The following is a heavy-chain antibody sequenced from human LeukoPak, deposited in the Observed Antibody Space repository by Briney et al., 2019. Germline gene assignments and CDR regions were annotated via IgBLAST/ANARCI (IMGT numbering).Heavy chain of an antibody. CDR3: AKAGYSSEEDYFDY. CDR2: ISYDGSNK. CDR1: GFTFSSYG. J-gene: IGHJ4*02. D-gene: IGHD6-19*01. V-gene: IGHV3-30*18. Sequence: GGSLRLSCAASGFTFSSYGMHWVRQAPGKGLEWVAVISYDGSNKYYADSVKGRFTISRDNSKNTLYLQMNSLRAEDTAVYYCAKAGYSSEEDYFDYWGQGTLVTVSS.